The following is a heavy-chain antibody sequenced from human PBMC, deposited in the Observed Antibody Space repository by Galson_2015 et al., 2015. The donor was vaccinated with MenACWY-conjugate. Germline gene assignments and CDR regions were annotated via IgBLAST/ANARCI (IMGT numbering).Heavy chain of an antibody. Sequence: PALVKPTQTLTLTCTFSGFSLSTSRVGVGWIRQPPGKALEWLALIYWDDDKRYSPSLKSRLTITKDTSKNQVVLTMTKMDPVDTATYYCAHRRIDSGYDWGTGSFDYWGQGTLVTVSS. D-gene: IGHD5-12*01. CDR1: GFSLSTSRVG. V-gene: IGHV2-5*02. J-gene: IGHJ4*02. CDR2: IYWDDDK. CDR3: AHRRIDSGYDWGTGSFDY.